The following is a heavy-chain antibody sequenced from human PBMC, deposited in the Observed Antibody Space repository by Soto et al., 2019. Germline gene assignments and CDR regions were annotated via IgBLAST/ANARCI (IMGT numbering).Heavy chain of an antibody. CDR1: GGSFSGYY. J-gene: IGHJ4*02. CDR3: ARVGEGMEIGY. D-gene: IGHD3-10*01. V-gene: IGHV4-34*01. CDR2: IYYSGST. Sequence: SLTCAVYGGSFSGYYWSWIRQPPGKGLEWIGSIYYSGSTYYNPSLKSRVTISVDTSKNQFSLKLSSVTAADTAVYYCARVGEGMEIGYWGQGTLVTVSS.